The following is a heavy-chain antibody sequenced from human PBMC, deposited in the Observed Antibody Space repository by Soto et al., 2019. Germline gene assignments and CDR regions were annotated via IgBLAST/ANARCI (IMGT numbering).Heavy chain of an antibody. CDR1: GGSISSYY. V-gene: IGHV4-59*01. CDR3: ARSPLTIFGVVIAESYGMDV. CDR2: IYYSGST. Sequence: QVQLQESGPGLVKPSETLSLTCTVSGGSISSYYWSWIRQPPGKGLEWIGYIYYSGSTNYNPSLKSRVTISVDTSKTQFSLKLSSVTAADTAVYYCARSPLTIFGVVIAESYGMDVWGQGTTVTVSS. J-gene: IGHJ6*02. D-gene: IGHD3-3*01.